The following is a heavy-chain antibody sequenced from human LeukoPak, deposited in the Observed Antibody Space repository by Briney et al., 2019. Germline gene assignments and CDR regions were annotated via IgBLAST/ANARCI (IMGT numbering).Heavy chain of an antibody. V-gene: IGHV3-48*04. Sequence: HPGGSLRLSCAASGFTFSSYAMYWVRQAPGKGLEWVSYISSGSSTIDYADSVKGRFTISRDNAKNSLYLQMNSLRAEDTAVYYCAAGYSSGWRFDYWGQGTLVTVSS. J-gene: IGHJ4*02. CDR3: AAGYSSGWRFDY. CDR1: GFTFSSYA. CDR2: ISSGSSTI. D-gene: IGHD6-19*01.